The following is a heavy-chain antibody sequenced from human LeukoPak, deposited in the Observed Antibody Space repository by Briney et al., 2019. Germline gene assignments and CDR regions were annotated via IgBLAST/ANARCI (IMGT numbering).Heavy chain of an antibody. V-gene: IGHV3-7*01. J-gene: IGHJ4*02. CDR3: TRRLDD. CDR2: IKHDESEK. Sequence: GGSLRLSCAASGFSFNSDWMGWVRQAPGKGLEWVANIKHDESEKNYLDSVKGRFTISRDNAQNSLYLQMNGLRVEDTAVYYCTRRLDDWGQGTLVTVSS. CDR1: GFSFNSDW. D-gene: IGHD3-16*01.